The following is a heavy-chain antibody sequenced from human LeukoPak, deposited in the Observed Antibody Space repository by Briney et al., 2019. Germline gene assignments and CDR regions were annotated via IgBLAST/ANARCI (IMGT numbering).Heavy chain of an antibody. CDR2: ISAYNGNT. CDR3: ARVDYDSSGYYYNYYYGMDV. V-gene: IGHV1-18*01. Sequence: ASVKVSCKASGYTFTSYGISWVRQAPGQGLEWMGWISAYNGNTNYAQKLQGRVTMTTGTSTSTAYMELRSLRSDDTAVYYCARVDYDSSGYYYNYYYGMDVWGQGTTVTVSS. J-gene: IGHJ6*02. D-gene: IGHD3-22*01. CDR1: GYTFTSYG.